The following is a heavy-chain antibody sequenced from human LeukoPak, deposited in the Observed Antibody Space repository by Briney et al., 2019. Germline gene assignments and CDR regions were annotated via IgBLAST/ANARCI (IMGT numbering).Heavy chain of an antibody. CDR1: GFTFSSYG. D-gene: IGHD3-3*01. Sequence: GGSLRLSCAASGFTFSSYGMHWVRQAPGKGLEWVAVIWYDGSNKYYADSVKGRFTISRDNSKNTLYLQMNSLRAEDTAVYYCARDPVGFHYDFWSGRGYGMDVWGQGTTVTVSS. V-gene: IGHV3-33*01. J-gene: IGHJ6*02. CDR2: IWYDGSNK. CDR3: ARDPVGFHYDFWSGRGYGMDV.